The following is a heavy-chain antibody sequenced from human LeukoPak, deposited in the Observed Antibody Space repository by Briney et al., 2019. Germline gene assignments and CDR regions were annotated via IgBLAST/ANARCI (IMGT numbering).Heavy chain of an antibody. CDR2: IYPGDSDT. Sequence: GESLKISCKGSGYSFTSYWIGWVRQMPGKGLEWMGIIYPGDSDTRYSPSFQSQVTISADKSISTAYLQWSSLKASDTAMYYCARHPQFCGSGYNYCYYYGMDVWGQGTTVTVSS. CDR1: GYSFTSYW. D-gene: IGHD5-12*01. V-gene: IGHV5-51*01. J-gene: IGHJ6*02. CDR3: ARHPQFCGSGYNYCYYYGMDV.